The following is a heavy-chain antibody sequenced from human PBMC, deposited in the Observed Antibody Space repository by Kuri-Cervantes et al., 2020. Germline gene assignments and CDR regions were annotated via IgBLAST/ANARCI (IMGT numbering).Heavy chain of an antibody. V-gene: IGHV3-30*19. CDR1: GFTFSSYG. CDR2: ISYDGSNK. CDR3: ARDLGYGDYVSLGY. J-gene: IGHJ4*02. Sequence: LSLTCAASGFTFSSYGMHWVRQAPGKGLEWVAVISYDGSNKYYADSVKGRFTISRDNSKNTLYLQMNSLRAEDTAVYYCARDLGYGDYVSLGYWGQGTLVTVSS. D-gene: IGHD4-17*01.